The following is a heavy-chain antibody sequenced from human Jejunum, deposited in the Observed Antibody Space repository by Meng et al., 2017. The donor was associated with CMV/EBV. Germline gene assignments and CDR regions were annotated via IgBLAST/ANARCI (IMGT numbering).Heavy chain of an antibody. CDR3: VKDIDH. V-gene: IGHV3-30*02. J-gene: IGHJ4*02. Sequence: QVHLVXXXXXXVQXGXSLRLSCAASGFTFSNDGMHWVRQAPGRGPEWVAFIEFDGIATYYADSIEGRFTISRDNSKNTVFLQMNSLKVDDTGLYYCVKDIDHWGQGTLVTVSS. CDR2: IEFDGIAT. CDR1: GFTFSNDG.